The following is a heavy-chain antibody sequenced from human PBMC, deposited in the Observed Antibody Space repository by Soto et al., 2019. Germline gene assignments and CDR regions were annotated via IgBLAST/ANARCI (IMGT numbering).Heavy chain of an antibody. V-gene: IGHV4-4*02. CDR2: SHQSGNT. J-gene: IGHJ4*02. CDR3: ATRDTGRVY. CDR1: GVSIGSHDW. D-gene: IGHD5-18*01. Sequence: QVQLQESGPGLVKPSGTLSLTCAVSGVSIGSHDWWTWVRQPPGKGLEWIGESHQSGNTNYNSSLASRVTISLDKSKTHFSLQLSSVTVADTAVYYCATRDTGRVYWGQGTLVTVSS.